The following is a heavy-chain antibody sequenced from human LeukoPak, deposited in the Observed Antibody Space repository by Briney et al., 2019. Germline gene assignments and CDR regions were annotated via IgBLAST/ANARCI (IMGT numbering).Heavy chain of an antibody. V-gene: IGHV3-48*03. J-gene: IGHJ4*02. D-gene: IGHD3-22*01. CDR1: GFDFYAYE. CDR2: FAGSDTTT. Sequence: GGSLRLSCAASGFDFYAYEMNWVRQAPGKGLEWVAYFAGSDTTTYYADSVKGRFTISRDNAKNSLYLQMNSLRAEDTALYYCTTLGYHLDSWDQGTLVTVSS. CDR3: TTLGYHLDS.